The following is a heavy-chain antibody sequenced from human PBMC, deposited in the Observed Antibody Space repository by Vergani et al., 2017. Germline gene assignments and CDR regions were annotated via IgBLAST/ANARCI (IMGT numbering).Heavy chain of an antibody. V-gene: IGHV3-9*01. CDR1: GFTFDDYA. D-gene: IGHD3-3*01. J-gene: IGHJ6*02. CDR2: INWNSDSI. CDR3: ARIHVTWADFWSGPNYYYYYGMDV. Sequence: EVQLVESGGGLVQPGRSLRLSCAASGFTFDDYAMHWVRQAPGKGLEWVSGINWNSDSIAYADSVKGRFTISKDTSKSQVVLTMTNMDPVDTATYYCARIHVTWADFWSGPNYYYYYGMDVWGQGTTVTVSS.